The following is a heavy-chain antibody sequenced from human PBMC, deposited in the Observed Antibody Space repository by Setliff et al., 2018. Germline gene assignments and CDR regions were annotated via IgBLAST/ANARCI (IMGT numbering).Heavy chain of an antibody. CDR2: FIPMEGRA. J-gene: IGHJ4*02. CDR1: GSSFSSYT. CDR3: ARDDSSGYHTTYFDY. V-gene: IGHV1-69*08. Sequence: GASVKVSCKASGSSFSSYTISWVRQAHGQGLEWMGRFIPMEGRADYAQNFQGRVTIIADKSTSTVYMELSSLRSEDTAVYYCARDDSSGYHTTYFDYWGQGTLVTVSS. D-gene: IGHD3-22*01.